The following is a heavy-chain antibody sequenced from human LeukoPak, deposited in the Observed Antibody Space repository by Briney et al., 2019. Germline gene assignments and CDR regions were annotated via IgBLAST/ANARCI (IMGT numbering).Heavy chain of an antibody. Sequence: HPGGSLRLSCAASGFTFSSYGMHWVRQAPGKGLEWVAVISYDGSNKYYADSVKGRFTISRDNSKNTLYLQTNSLRAEDTAVYYCAKGAYYDRGIDAFDIWGQGTMVTVSS. CDR3: AKGAYYDRGIDAFDI. D-gene: IGHD3-10*02. CDR2: ISYDGSNK. J-gene: IGHJ3*02. CDR1: GFTFSSYG. V-gene: IGHV3-30*18.